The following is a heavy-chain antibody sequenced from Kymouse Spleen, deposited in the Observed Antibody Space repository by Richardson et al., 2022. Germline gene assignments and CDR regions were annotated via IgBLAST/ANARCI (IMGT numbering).Heavy chain of an antibody. CDR1: GFTFSSYW. J-gene: IGHJ3*02. CDR2: IKQDGSEK. Sequence: EVQLVESGGGLVQPGGSLRLSCAASGFTFSSYWMSWVRQAPGKGLEWVANIKQDGSEKYYVDSVKGRFTISRDNAKNSLYLQMNSLRAEDTAVYYCARDGDYSNFYDAFDIWGQGTMVTVSS. D-gene: IGHD4-11,IGHD4-11*01. CDR3: ARDGDYSNFYDAFDI. V-gene: IGHV3-7*01.